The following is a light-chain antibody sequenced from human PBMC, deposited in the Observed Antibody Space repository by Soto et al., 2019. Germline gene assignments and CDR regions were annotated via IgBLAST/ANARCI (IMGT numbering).Light chain of an antibody. CDR2: AAS. J-gene: IGKJ5*01. CDR3: KNNGRT. CDR1: ESAGRSL. Sequence: EIELTHSPGTLSFSPGERATLSCRTSESAGRSLLAWYPPHPAQPPRYATYAASSRATGISDRCSGSGSGTDFTIIMHRLDPEDYAVYHCKNNGRTFGQGTRLEI. V-gene: IGKV3-20*01.